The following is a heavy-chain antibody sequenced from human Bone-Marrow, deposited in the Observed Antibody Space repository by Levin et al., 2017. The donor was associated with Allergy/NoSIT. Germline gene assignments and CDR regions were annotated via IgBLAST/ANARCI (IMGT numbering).Heavy chain of an antibody. Sequence: SCAASGFSFSYYGIHWVRQAPGKGLEWVAFISYDGDKQNYVDSVKGRFTISRDNSNNTVFLQMNSLRSEDTAVYYCAKDEAAAGFYYYYGMDVWGQGTTVTVSS. D-gene: IGHD6-13*01. V-gene: IGHV3-30*18. CDR2: ISYDGDKQ. CDR3: AKDEAAAGFYYYYGMDV. J-gene: IGHJ6*02. CDR1: GFSFSYYG.